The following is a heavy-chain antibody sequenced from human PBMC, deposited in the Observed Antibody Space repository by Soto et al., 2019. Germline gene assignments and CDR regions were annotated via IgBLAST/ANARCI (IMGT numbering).Heavy chain of an antibody. CDR2: IYSGGTT. V-gene: IGHV3-66*01. D-gene: IGHD3-22*01. CDR1: GFTVSSNY. CDR3: ARNGDSSDYRGWFDP. J-gene: IGHJ5*02. Sequence: EVQLVESGGGLVQPGGSLRLSCAASGFTVSSNYMSWVRQAPGKGLEWVSVIYSGGTTYYADSVKGRFTISRDNSKNTLYRQMNSLRAEDTAVYYCARNGDSSDYRGWFDPWGQGTRVTVSS.